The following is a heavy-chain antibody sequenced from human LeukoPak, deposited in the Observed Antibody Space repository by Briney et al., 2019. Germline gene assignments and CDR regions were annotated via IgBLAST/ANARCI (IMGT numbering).Heavy chain of an antibody. D-gene: IGHD6-19*01. Sequence: GASVKVSCKASGYTFTGYYMHWVRQAPGQGLEWMGWINPNSGGTNYAQKFRGRVTMTRDTSISTAYMELSRLRSDDTAVYYCARGTYSSGWAANYDAFDIWGQGTMVTVSS. CDR1: GYTFTGYY. CDR2: INPNSGGT. J-gene: IGHJ3*02. CDR3: ARGTYSSGWAANYDAFDI. V-gene: IGHV1-2*02.